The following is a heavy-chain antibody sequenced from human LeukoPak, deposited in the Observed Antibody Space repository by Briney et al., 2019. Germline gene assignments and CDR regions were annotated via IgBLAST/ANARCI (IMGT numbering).Heavy chain of an antibody. CDR1: RFTFSSYT. J-gene: IGHJ4*02. CDR3: AREGRGYNAPIDY. V-gene: IGHV3-21*01. CDR2: ISSSSSYI. D-gene: IGHD1-1*01. Sequence: PGGSLRLSCAASRFTFSSYTLNWVRQAPGKGLEWVSSISSSSSYIYYADSVKGRFTISRDNAKNSLYLQMNSLRAEDTAVYYCAREGRGYNAPIDYWGQGTLVTVSS.